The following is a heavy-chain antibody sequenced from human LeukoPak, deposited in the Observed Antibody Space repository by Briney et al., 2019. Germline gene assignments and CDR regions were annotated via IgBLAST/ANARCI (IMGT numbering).Heavy chain of an antibody. V-gene: IGHV3-48*01. CDR1: GFTFSAYS. J-gene: IGHJ4*02. Sequence: GGSLRLSCAASGFTFSAYSMNWVRQAPGKGLEWISYITSDSGTIYYEGSLKGRFTVSRDNAANSLYLQMNSLRAEDTALYYCATAKNDHWGQGTLVTVSS. CDR2: ITSDSGTI. CDR3: ATAKNDH.